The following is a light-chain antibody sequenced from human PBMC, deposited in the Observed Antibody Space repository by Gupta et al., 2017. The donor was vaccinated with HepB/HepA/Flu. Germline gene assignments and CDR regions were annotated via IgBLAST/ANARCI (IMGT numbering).Light chain of an antibody. CDR2: DTG. Sequence: QAVVTQEPSLTVSPEGTVTLTCGSSTGPVTSGHYPYWFQQKPGQAPRTLIYDTGIKNSWTPARFSGSLLGGQAALTLSGAQPEDEADYYCLLHFSNSLVFGGGTRLTVL. V-gene: IGLV7-46*01. J-gene: IGLJ2*01. CDR3: LLHFSNSLV. CDR1: TGPVTSGHY.